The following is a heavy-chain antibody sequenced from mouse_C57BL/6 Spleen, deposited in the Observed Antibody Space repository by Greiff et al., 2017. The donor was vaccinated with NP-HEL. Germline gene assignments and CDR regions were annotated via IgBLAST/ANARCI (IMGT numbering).Heavy chain of an antibody. J-gene: IGHJ4*01. V-gene: IGHV1-7*01. CDR3: ARGGDY. CDR1: CSTFPRYW. Sequence: LQLQPSGSYLAPPGASVKLSCKASCSTFPRYWMPCLPPRPFPFLACLGYINPISGYTKYNQKFKDKATLTADKSSSTAYMQLSSLTYEDSAVYYCARGGDYWGQGTSVTVSS. CDR2: INPISGYT.